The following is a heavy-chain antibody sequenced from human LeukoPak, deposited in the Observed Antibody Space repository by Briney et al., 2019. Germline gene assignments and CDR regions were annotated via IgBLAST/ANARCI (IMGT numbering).Heavy chain of an antibody. CDR1: GFTFSSYW. CDR3: AREYYDFWSGYYTSPYFDY. Sequence: GGSLRLSCAASGFTFSSYWISWVRQAPGKGLEWEANIKQDGSEKYYVDSVKGRFTISRDNAKNSLYLQMNSLRAEDTAVYYCAREYYDFWSGYYTSPYFDYWGQGTLVTVSS. J-gene: IGHJ4*02. V-gene: IGHV3-7*01. D-gene: IGHD3-3*01. CDR2: IKQDGSEK.